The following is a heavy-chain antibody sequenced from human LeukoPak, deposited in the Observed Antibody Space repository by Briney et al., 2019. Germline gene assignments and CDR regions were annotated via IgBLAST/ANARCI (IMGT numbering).Heavy chain of an antibody. Sequence: PSETLSLTCTVSGYSISSGYYWGWIRQPPGKGLEWIGSIYHSGSTYYNPSLKSRVTISVDTSKNQFSLKLSPVTAADTAVYYCARQMGIAVAGTGTYYFDYWGQGTLVTVSS. V-gene: IGHV4-38-2*02. J-gene: IGHJ4*02. CDR2: IYHSGST. CDR3: ARQMGIAVAGTGTYYFDY. CDR1: GYSISSGYY. D-gene: IGHD6-19*01.